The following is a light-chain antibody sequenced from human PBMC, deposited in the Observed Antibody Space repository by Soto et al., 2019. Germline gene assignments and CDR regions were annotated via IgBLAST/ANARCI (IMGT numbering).Light chain of an antibody. CDR2: KAS. V-gene: IGKV1-5*03. CDR1: QTISSW. CDR3: QQYNSYSRG. J-gene: IGKJ1*01. Sequence: DIPMTQSPSTLSASVGDRVTITCRASQTISSWLAWYQQKPGKAPKLLIYKASSLESGVPSRFSGSGSGTEFTLTVSSLQPDDFATYYCQQYNSYSRGFGQGTKVEIK.